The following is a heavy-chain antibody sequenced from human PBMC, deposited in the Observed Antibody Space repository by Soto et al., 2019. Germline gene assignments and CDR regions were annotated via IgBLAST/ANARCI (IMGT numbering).Heavy chain of an antibody. CDR3: AKVRGRYTDDY. CDR2: ISGGTVNT. J-gene: IGHJ4*02. D-gene: IGHD2-2*02. Sequence: PGGSLRLSCAVSGLAFSSYAMSWVRQAPGKGLEWVSSISGGTVNTYYADSVRGRFTISRDNSKSTVYLQMNSLRADDTAVYYCAKVRGRYTDDYWGQGTLVTVSS. V-gene: IGHV3-23*01. CDR1: GLAFSSYA.